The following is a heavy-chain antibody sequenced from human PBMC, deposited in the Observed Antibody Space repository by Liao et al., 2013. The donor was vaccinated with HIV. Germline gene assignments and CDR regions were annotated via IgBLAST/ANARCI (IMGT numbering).Heavy chain of an antibody. D-gene: IGHD3-10*01. CDR1: GGSISSTNHC. CDR3: ARDPWITGTGIDP. V-gene: IGHV4-30-4*01. J-gene: IGHJ5*02. CDR2: AYYSGST. Sequence: QVQLQESGPGLVKPSQTLSLTCTVSGGSISSTNHCLNWIRQPPGKGLEWIGCAYYSGSTYYNPSLKSRVIISVDTSKNQFSLKLSSVTAADTAVYYCARDPWITGTGIDPWGQGTLVTVSS.